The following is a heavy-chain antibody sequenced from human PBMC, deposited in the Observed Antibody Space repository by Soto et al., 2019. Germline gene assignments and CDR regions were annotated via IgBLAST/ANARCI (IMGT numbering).Heavy chain of an antibody. CDR3: AREGIFVKGYYYYGMDV. CDR1: GGSVSSGSYY. CDR2: IYYSGST. V-gene: IGHV4-61*01. Sequence: QVQLQESGPGLVKPSETLSLTCTVSGGSVSSGSYYWSWIRQPPGKGLDWIGYIYYSGSTNYNPSTKSRVTISVDTSKNQFSLKLSSVTAADTAVYYCAREGIFVKGYYYYGMDVWGQGTTVTVSS. D-gene: IGHD3-3*01. J-gene: IGHJ6*02.